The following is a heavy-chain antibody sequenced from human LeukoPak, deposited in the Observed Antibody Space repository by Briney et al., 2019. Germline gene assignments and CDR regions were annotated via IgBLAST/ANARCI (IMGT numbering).Heavy chain of an antibody. J-gene: IGHJ3*02. CDR1: GYTFTSYY. V-gene: IGHV1-46*01. CDR2: INPSGGST. Sequence: ASVKVSCKASGYTFTSYYMHWVRQAPGQGLEWMGIINPSGGSTSYAQKFQGRVTMTRDTSTSTVYMELSSLRSEDTAVYYCARDQGGLIVVVRDASDIWGQGTMVTVSS. CDR3: ARDQGGLIVVVRDASDI. D-gene: IGHD3-22*01.